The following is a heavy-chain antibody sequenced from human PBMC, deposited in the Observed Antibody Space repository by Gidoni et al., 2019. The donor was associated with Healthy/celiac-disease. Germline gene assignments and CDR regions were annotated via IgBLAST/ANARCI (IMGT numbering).Heavy chain of an antibody. V-gene: IGHV3-74*01. CDR2: INSDGSST. D-gene: IGHD5-18*01. CDR3: ARYVFYSYGSDPDYGMDV. CDR1: GFTFSRYW. J-gene: IGHJ6*02. Sequence: EVQLVESGGGLVQPGGSLRLSCAASGFTFSRYWMHWVRQAPGKGLVWVARINSDGSSTSYADSVKGRFTISRDNAKNTLYLQMNSLRAEDTAVYYCARYVFYSYGSDPDYGMDVWGQGTTVTVSS.